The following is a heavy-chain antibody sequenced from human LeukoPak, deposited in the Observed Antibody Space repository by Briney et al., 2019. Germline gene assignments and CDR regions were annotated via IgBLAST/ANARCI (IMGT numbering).Heavy chain of an antibody. CDR1: GRSISSYY. CDR2: IYYSGST. Sequence: SETLSLTCTVSGRSISSYYWSWIRQPPGKGLEWIGYIYYSGSTNYNPSLKSRVTLSVDTSKNQFSLKLSSVTAADTAVYYCARDRVGYSYGSFVYWGQGTLVTVSS. V-gene: IGHV4-59*01. D-gene: IGHD5-18*01. CDR3: ARDRVGYSYGSFVY. J-gene: IGHJ4*02.